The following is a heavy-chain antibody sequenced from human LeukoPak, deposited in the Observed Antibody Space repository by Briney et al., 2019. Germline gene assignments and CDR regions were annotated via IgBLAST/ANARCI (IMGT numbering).Heavy chain of an antibody. Sequence: SETLSLTCTVSGGSISPYYWSWIRQPPGKGLEWIGSIYHSGSTYYNPSLKSRVTISVDTSKNQFSLKLSSVTAADTAVYYCARASLVYAIDYWGQGTLVTVSS. D-gene: IGHD2-8*01. V-gene: IGHV4-38-2*02. CDR3: ARASLVYAIDY. CDR1: GGSISPYY. CDR2: IYHSGST. J-gene: IGHJ4*02.